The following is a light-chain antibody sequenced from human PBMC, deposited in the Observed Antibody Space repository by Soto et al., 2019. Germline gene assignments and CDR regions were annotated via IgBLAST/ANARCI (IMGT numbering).Light chain of an antibody. Sequence: DIQMTQSPPSLSASVGDRVTITCRASQDIRNYLAWYQQRPGKVPTLLIYGASILQSGVPARFSGSGSGTDYTLTTSSLQSEDVATYYCHSYNTAAFTFGPGTKVDIK. J-gene: IGKJ3*01. CDR3: HSYNTAAFT. CDR1: QDIRNY. V-gene: IGKV1-27*01. CDR2: GAS.